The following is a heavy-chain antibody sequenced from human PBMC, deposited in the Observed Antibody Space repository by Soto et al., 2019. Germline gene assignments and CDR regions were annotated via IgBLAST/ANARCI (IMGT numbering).Heavy chain of an antibody. D-gene: IGHD2-21*01. V-gene: IGHV1-18*01. J-gene: IGHJ4*02. CDR3: AREMWTRTRPQNFFDY. CDR1: GYTFTSYG. Sequence: QVQLVQSEGEVRQPGASVKVSCRASGYTFTSYGIIWVRQAPGQGLEWMGYISPSSGVTRYAQNLQGRVTLTTDTSTTTAYMELRSLSSDDTAVYYCAREMWTRTRPQNFFDYWGLGALVTVSS. CDR2: ISPSSGVT.